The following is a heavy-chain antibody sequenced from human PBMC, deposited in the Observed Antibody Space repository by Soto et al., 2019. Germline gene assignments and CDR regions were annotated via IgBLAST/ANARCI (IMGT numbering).Heavy chain of an antibody. D-gene: IGHD7-27*01. Sequence: GGSLRLSCAASGFTFSSYWMHWVRQAPGKGLVWVSRINSDGSSTSYADSVKGRFTISRDNAKNTLYLQMNSLRAEDTAVYYCARVLANGENGGHYYYNGRDVWGKGTTVTVSS. V-gene: IGHV3-74*01. J-gene: IGHJ6*04. CDR2: INSDGSST. CDR3: ARVLANGENGGHYYYNGRDV. CDR1: GFTFSSYW.